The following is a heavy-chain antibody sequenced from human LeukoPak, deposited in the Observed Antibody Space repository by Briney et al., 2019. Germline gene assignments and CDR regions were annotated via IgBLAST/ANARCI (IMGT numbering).Heavy chain of an antibody. V-gene: IGHV3-9*01. CDR2: VSWNSVTT. Sequence: GGSLRLSCAASGFAFDDYALHWVRQAPGKGLEWVSGVSWNSVTTGYGESVKGRFTISRDNAKNSPFLQMDSLRPEDTGFYYCAKDRAQGVPFRVIDHWGQGTLVTVTS. CDR3: AKDRAQGVPFRVIDH. D-gene: IGHD2-21*01. CDR1: GFAFDDYA. J-gene: IGHJ1*01.